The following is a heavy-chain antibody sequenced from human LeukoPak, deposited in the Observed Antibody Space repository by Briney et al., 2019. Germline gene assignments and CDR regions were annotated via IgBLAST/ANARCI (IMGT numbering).Heavy chain of an antibody. D-gene: IGHD2-15*01. CDR2: IYHSGST. V-gene: IGHV4-30-2*01. J-gene: IGHJ4*02. CDR3: ARGPYCSGGSCPSGEGFDY. CDR1: GGSISSGGYS. Sequence: SETLPLTCAVSGGSISSGGYSWSWIRQPPGKGLEWIGYIYHSGSTYYNPSLKSRVTISVDRSKNQFSLKLSSVTAADTAVYYCARGPYCSGGSCPSGEGFDYWGQGTLVTVSS.